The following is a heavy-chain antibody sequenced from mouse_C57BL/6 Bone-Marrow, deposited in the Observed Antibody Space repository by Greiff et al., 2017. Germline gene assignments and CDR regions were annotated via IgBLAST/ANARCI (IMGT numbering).Heavy chain of an antibody. J-gene: IGHJ1*03. CDR3: ARAGLYGNSWYFDV. V-gene: IGHV5-16*01. Sequence: EVKLMESEGGLVQPGSSMKLSCTASGFTFSDYYMAWVRQVPEKGLEWVANINYDGSSTYYLDSLKSRFIISRDNAKNILYLQMSSLKSEDTATYYCARAGLYGNSWYFDVWGTGTTVTVSS. CDR2: INYDGSST. CDR1: GFTFSDYY. D-gene: IGHD2-10*02.